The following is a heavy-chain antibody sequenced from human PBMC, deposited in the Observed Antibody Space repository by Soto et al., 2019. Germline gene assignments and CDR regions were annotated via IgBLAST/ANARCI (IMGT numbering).Heavy chain of an antibody. V-gene: IGHV3-21*06. Sequence: GGSLRLSCAASGCTFSTCSMNWVRQAPGQGLEWVASISSGSVHIYYTDSVKGRFTISRNNTENSLSLQMNSLRVEDKAVYYCARDGSGWSRDYWGQGTLVTVSS. J-gene: IGHJ4*02. D-gene: IGHD6-19*01. CDR1: GCTFSTCS. CDR2: ISSGSVHI. CDR3: ARDGSGWSRDY.